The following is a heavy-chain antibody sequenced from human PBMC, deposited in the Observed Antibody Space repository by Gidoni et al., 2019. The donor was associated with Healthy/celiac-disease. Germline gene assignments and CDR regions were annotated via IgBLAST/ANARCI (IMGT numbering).Heavy chain of an antibody. CDR1: GFTFSSYA. D-gene: IGHD3-16*01. Sequence: EVQLLESGGGLVQPGGSLRLSCAASGFTFSSYAMRWVRRAPGQGMGWVSSISGSGVITYYADSLKGRFTISRDNSKNTLYLQMNSLRAEDTAVYYCAKDGTDINYDYVWGSYSSWYFDYWGQGTLVTVSS. CDR2: ISGSGVIT. CDR3: AKDGTDINYDYVWGSYSSWYFDY. V-gene: IGHV3-23*01. J-gene: IGHJ4*02.